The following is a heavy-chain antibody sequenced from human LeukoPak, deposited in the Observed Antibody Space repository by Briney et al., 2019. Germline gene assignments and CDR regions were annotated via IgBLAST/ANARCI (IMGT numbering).Heavy chain of an antibody. CDR2: IRYDGSNK. CDR1: GFTFSSYG. V-gene: IGHV3-30*02. CDR3: AKDEQRHFAY. D-gene: IGHD6-25*01. Sequence: GGSLRLSCAASGFTFSSYGMYWVRQAPGKGLEWVAFIRYDGSNKYYADSVKGRFTISRDNSKSTLYLQMNSLRAEDTAVYYCAKDEQRHFAYWGQGTLVTVSS. J-gene: IGHJ4*02.